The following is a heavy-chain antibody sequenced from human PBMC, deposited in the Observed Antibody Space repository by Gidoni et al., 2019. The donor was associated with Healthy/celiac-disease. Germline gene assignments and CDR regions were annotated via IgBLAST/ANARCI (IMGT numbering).Heavy chain of an antibody. J-gene: IGHJ4*02. D-gene: IGHD5-12*01. V-gene: IGHV3-7*01. CDR3: AREREMATISFDY. CDR2: IKQDGSEK. Sequence: EVQLVESGGGLVQPGGSLRLSCAASGFTFSSDWMSWVRQAPGKGLEGVANIKQDGSEKYYVDSVKGRFTISRDNAKNSLYLQMNSLRAEDTAVYYCAREREMATISFDYWGQGTLVTVSS. CDR1: GFTFSSDW.